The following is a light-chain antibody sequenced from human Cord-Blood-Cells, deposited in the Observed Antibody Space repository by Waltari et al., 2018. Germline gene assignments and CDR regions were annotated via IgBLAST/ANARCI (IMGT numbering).Light chain of an antibody. Sequence: EIVLTQSPATLSVSPGERANLSCRASQSVSSNLAWYQQKPGQAPRLLIYGASTRATGIPARFSGSGYGTEFTLTISSLQSEDFAVYYCQQYNNWPPYSFGQGTKLEIK. V-gene: IGKV3-15*01. CDR2: GAS. CDR1: QSVSSN. CDR3: QQYNNWPPYS. J-gene: IGKJ2*03.